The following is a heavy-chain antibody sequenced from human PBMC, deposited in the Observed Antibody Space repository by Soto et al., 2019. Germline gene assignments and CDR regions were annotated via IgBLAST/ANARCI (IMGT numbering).Heavy chain of an antibody. CDR1: GFTFSSYS. CDR3: ARRSRPVVQAAHDAFDI. D-gene: IGHD2-2*01. V-gene: IGHV3-21*01. CDR2: ISSSSSYI. J-gene: IGHJ3*02. Sequence: EVQLVESGGGLVKPGGSLRLSCAASGFTFSSYSMNWVRQAPGKGLEWVSSISSSSSYIYYADSVKGRFTISRDNAKNSLYLQMNSLRAEDTAVYYCARRSRPVVQAAHDAFDIWGQGTMVTVSS.